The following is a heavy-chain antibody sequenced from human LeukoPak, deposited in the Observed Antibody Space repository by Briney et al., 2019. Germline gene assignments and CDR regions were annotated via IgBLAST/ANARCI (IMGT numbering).Heavy chain of an antibody. D-gene: IGHD3-9*01. CDR1: GGSISSSSYY. CDR3: ARIFFPNWFDP. J-gene: IGHJ5*02. Sequence: PSETLSLTCTVSGGSISSSSYYWGWIRQPPRKGLEWIGSIYYSGSTYYNPSLKSRVTISVDTSKNQFSLKLSSVTAADTAVYYCARIFFPNWFDPWGQGTLVTVSS. V-gene: IGHV4-39*01. CDR2: IYYSGST.